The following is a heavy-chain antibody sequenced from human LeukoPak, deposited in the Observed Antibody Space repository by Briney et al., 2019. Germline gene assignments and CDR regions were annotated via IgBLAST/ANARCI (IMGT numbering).Heavy chain of an antibody. D-gene: IGHD4-11*01. V-gene: IGHV3-23*01. J-gene: IGHJ6*03. CDR3: AKEGDYTKGYYYYMDV. Sequence: GGSLRLPCAASGFTFSSYAMSWVRQAPGKGLEWVSAISGSGGSTYYADSVKGRFTISRDNSKNTLYLQMNSLRAEETAVYYCAKEGDYTKGYYYYMDVWGKGTTVTVSS. CDR2: ISGSGGST. CDR1: GFTFSSYA.